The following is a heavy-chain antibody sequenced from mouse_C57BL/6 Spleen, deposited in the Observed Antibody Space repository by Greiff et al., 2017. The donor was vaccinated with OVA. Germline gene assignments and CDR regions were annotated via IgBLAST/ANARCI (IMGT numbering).Heavy chain of an antibody. CDR1: GFSLTSYG. D-gene: IGHD2-4*01. V-gene: IGHV2-2*01. Sequence: VQLQQSGPGLVQPSQSLSITCTVSGFSLTSYGVHWVRQSPGKGLEWLGVIWSGGSTDSNAAFISRLSISKDNSKSQVFFKMNRLQADDTAIYYCARIYYEYFDVWGTGTTVTVSS. CDR2: IWSGGST. J-gene: IGHJ1*03. CDR3: ARIYYEYFDV.